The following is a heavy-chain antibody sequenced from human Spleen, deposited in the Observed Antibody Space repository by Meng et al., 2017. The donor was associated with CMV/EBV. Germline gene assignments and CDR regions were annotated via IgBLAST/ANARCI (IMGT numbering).Heavy chain of an antibody. V-gene: IGHV3-20*04. D-gene: IGHD6-13*01. CDR2: INWNGGST. CDR1: GFTFDDYG. CDR3: ARDRAPSSSSTEFDY. J-gene: IGHJ4*02. Sequence: GESLKISCAASGFTFDDYGMSWVRQAPGKGLEWVSGINWNGGSTGYADSVKGRFTISRDNAKNSLYLQMNSLRAEDTAVYYCARDRAPSSSSTEFDYWGQGTLVTVSS.